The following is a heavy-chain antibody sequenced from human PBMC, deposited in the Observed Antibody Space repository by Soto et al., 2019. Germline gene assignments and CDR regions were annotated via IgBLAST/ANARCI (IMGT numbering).Heavy chain of an antibody. CDR3: ARARVTMVRGVIPRRSYYFDY. CDR1: GGSFSGYY. Sequence: SETLSLTCAVYGGSFSGYYWSWIRQPPGKGLEWIGEINHSGSTNYNPSLKSRVTISVDTSKNQFSLKLSSVTAADTAVYYCARARVTMVRGVIPRRSYYFDYWGQGTLVTVSS. V-gene: IGHV4-34*01. D-gene: IGHD3-10*01. CDR2: INHSGST. J-gene: IGHJ4*02.